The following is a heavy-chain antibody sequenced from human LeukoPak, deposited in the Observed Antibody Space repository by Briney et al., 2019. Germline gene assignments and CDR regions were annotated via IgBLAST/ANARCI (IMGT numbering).Heavy chain of an antibody. D-gene: IGHD6-13*01. CDR1: GYSFTSYW. CDR2: IYPGDSDT. V-gene: IGHV5-51*01. Sequence: GESLKISCKGSGYSFTSYWIGWVRQMPGKGLEWMGIIYPGDSDTRYSPSFQGQVTISADKSISTAYLQWSSLKASDTAMYYCARHPQKKQQLGFGGYYYYMDVWGKGTTVTVSS. J-gene: IGHJ6*03. CDR3: ARHPQKKQQLGFGGYYYYMDV.